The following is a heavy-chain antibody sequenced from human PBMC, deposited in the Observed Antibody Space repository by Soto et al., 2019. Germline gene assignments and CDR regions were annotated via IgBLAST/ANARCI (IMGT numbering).Heavy chain of an antibody. Sequence: ASVKVSCKASGYTFTSYDINWVRQATGQGLEWMGWMNPNSGNTAYAQKFQGRVTMTRNTSISTAYMELSNLRYEDTAVYYCARESSYGLVYWGQGTLVTVSS. J-gene: IGHJ4*02. CDR2: MNPNSGNT. D-gene: IGHD5-18*01. V-gene: IGHV1-8*01. CDR1: GYTFTSYD. CDR3: ARESSYGLVY.